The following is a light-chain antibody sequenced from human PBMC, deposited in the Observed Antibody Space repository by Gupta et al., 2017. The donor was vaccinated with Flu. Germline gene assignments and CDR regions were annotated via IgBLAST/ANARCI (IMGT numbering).Light chain of an antibody. Sequence: EIVLTQSPGILSLFPGERATLSCRASQSVGTSYLAWYQQKPGQAPRLLMYETSTRAPGIPDRFSGSGSGTDFTLTISRLEPEDFAVYFCQHYDTSPLFTFGPGTRLEFK. J-gene: IGKJ3*01. CDR3: QHYDTSPLFT. CDR1: QSVGTSY. V-gene: IGKV3-20*01. CDR2: ETS.